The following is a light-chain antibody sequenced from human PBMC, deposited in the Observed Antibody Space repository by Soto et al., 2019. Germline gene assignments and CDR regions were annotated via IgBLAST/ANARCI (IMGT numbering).Light chain of an antibody. Sequence: QSLLTQPASVSGSPGQSITISCTGTSSDVGGYNYVSWYQQHPGKAPKLMIYEVSNRPSGVSNRFSGSKSGNTASLTISGLQAEDEADYYCSSYTSSSTLYVVGTGTKVTVL. CDR3: SSYTSSSTLYV. J-gene: IGLJ1*01. CDR1: SSDVGGYNY. V-gene: IGLV2-14*01. CDR2: EVS.